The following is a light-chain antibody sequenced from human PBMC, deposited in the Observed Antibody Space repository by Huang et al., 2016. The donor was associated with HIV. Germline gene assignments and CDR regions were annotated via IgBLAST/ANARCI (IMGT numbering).Light chain of an antibody. V-gene: IGKV3-15*01. CDR1: QSVSSN. Sequence: EIVMTQSPATLSVSPGERATLSCRASQSVSSNFAWYQQKPGQAPRLLIDGASTRATGIPARFSGSGSGTEFTLTISSLQSEDFAVYYCQQYNNWPPATFGPGTKVDIK. J-gene: IGKJ3*01. CDR2: GAS. CDR3: QQYNNWPPAT.